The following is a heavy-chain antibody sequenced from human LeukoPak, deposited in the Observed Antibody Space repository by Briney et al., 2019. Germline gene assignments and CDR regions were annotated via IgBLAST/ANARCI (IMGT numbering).Heavy chain of an antibody. CDR2: IYYSGRT. CDR3: ARGGYYDKEAFDI. J-gene: IGHJ3*02. D-gene: IGHD3-22*01. CDR1: GGSISSYY. Sequence: PSETLSLTCAVSGGSISSYYWSWIRQPPGKGLELIGYIYYSGRTNYNPSLKSRVTISVDTSKNQFSLKLSSVTAAGTAVYYCARGGYYDKEAFDIWGQGTMVTVSS. V-gene: IGHV4-59*01.